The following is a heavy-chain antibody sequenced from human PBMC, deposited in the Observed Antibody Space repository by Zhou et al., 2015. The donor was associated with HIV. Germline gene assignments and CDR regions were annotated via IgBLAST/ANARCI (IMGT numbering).Heavy chain of an antibody. V-gene: IGHV1-69*08. CDR1: GGTFSSYT. Sequence: QVQLVQSGAEVKKPGSSVKVSCKASGGTFSSYTISWVRQAPGQGLEWMGRIIPILGIANYAQKFQGRVTITADKSTSTAYMELSSLRSEDTAVYYCAREGPSSTSRQNVPYYYYGMDVWGQGTTVTVSS. J-gene: IGHJ6*02. D-gene: IGHD2-2*01. CDR3: AREGPSSTSRQNVPYYYYGMDV. CDR2: IIPILGIA.